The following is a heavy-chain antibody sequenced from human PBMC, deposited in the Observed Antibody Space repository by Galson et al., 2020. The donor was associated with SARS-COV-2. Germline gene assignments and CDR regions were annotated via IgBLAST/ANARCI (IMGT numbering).Heavy chain of an antibody. J-gene: IGHJ4*02. CDR2: IYYTGST. CDR3: ARDRSPFGGSWGDHFDF. Sequence: SETLSLTCTVSGASMTSGDYYWSWIRQSPGKGLEWIGYIYYTGSTYYNPSLRSRILISSDTSKNQFSLKMRSVTAADTAVYFCARDRSPFGGSWGDHFDFWCQGILVIVSS. V-gene: IGHV4-30-4*01. CDR1: GASMTSGDYY. D-gene: IGHD3-16*01.